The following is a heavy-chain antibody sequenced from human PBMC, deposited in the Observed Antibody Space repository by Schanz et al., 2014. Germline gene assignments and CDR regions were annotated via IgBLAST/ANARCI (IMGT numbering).Heavy chain of an antibody. V-gene: IGHV1-18*01. CDR1: GYTFTSYG. CDR3: ARGGGPEDVFDI. J-gene: IGHJ3*02. Sequence: QGQLVQSGPEVKEPGASVKVSCEASGYTFTSYGISWVRQAPGQGLEWMGWISPYNGNTNYAQKLQGRVTMTADTSTSTAYMDLRSLRSDDTAVYYCARGGGPEDVFDIWGQGTILTVSS. D-gene: IGHD5-12*01. CDR2: ISPYNGNT.